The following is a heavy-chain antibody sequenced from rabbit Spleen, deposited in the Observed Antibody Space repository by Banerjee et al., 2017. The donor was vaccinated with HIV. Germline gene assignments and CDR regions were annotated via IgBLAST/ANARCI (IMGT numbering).Heavy chain of an antibody. D-gene: IGHD8-1*01. CDR2: IDPAFGIT. J-gene: IGHJ3*01. CDR3: ARDGAGGSYFAL. Sequence: HLKESGGGLVQPGGSLKLSCTVSGFTLSSYYINWVRQDPGKGLEWIVYIDPAFGITSYANWVKRRFSISRENAQNSVFLQMTSLTVADTATYFCARDGAGGSYFALWDQGTLVTVS. V-gene: IGHV1S7*01. CDR1: GFTLSSYY.